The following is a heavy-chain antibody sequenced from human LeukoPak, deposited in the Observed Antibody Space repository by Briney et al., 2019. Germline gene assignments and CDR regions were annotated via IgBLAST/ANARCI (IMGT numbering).Heavy chain of an antibody. D-gene: IGHD5-12*01. J-gene: IGHJ4*02. CDR3: ARDQSYSGCVGNLDY. CDR2: ISYDGSNK. CDR1: GFTFSSYA. V-gene: IGHV3-30-3*01. Sequence: GGSLRLSCAASGFTFSSYAMHWVRQAPGKGLEWVAVISYDGSNKYYADSVKGRFTISRDNSKNTLYLQMNSLRAEDTAVYYCARDQSYSGCVGNLDYWGQGTLVTVSS.